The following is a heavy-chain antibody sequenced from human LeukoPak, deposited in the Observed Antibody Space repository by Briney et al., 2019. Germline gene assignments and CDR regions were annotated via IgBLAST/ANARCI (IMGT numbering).Heavy chain of an antibody. CDR1: GFIFNNYG. D-gene: IGHD3-22*01. CDR3: ARVYFVGGYNYSPPDY. CDR2: IWYDGSNK. Sequence: GGSLRLSCAASGFIFNNYGMYWVRQAPGKGLEWEAVIWYDGSNKYYADSVKGRFTITRDNSKNTVYLQMNSLRVEDTAVYYCARVYFVGGYNYSPPDYWGQGTLVTVSS. V-gene: IGHV3-33*07. J-gene: IGHJ4*02.